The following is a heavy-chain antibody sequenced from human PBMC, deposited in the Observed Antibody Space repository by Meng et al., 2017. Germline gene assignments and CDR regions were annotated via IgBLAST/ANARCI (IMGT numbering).Heavy chain of an antibody. V-gene: IGHV3-53*02. D-gene: IGHD6-19*01. J-gene: IGHJ4*02. CDR3: ARDSSSGWYHNY. CDR2: IYSGGST. Sequence: EGELVETGGSLSQPGGSLGLSCTDSGFAVTTSYMSWVRQAPGKGLEWVSVIYSGGSTYYADSVKGRFSISRDNSKNTLYLQMNSLRAEDTAVYFCARDSSSGWYHNYWGQGTLVTVSS. CDR1: GFAVTTSY.